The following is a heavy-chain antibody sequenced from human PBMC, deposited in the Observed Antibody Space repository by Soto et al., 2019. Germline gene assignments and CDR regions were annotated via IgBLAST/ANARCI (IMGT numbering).Heavy chain of an antibody. Sequence: GESLKISCAASGFTFSSYSMNWVRQAPGKGLEWISYISTTSSSIYYADSVKGRFTISRDNAKNSLFLQMNSLRDEDTAVYYCARKGVAFDYWGQGALVTVSS. CDR2: ISTTSSSI. D-gene: IGHD3-3*01. V-gene: IGHV3-48*02. CDR1: GFTFSSYS. J-gene: IGHJ4*02. CDR3: ARKGVAFDY.